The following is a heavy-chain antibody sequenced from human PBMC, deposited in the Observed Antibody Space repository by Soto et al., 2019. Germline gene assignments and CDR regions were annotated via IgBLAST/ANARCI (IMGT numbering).Heavy chain of an antibody. CDR1: GGSISSGGYY. V-gene: IGHV4-31*03. CDR3: ARWRGYYYGSGSSRVGYYYGMDV. CDR2: IYYSGST. Sequence: QVQLQESGPGLVKPSQTLSLTCTVSGGSISSGGYYWSWIRQHPGKGLEWIGYIYYSGSTYYNPSLKSRVTISVDTSMNQFSLKLSSVTAADTAVYYCARWRGYYYGSGSSRVGYYYGMDVWGQGTTVTVSS. D-gene: IGHD3-10*01. J-gene: IGHJ6*02.